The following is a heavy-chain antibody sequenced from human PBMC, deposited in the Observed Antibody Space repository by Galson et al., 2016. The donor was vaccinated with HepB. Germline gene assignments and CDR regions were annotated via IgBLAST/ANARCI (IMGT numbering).Heavy chain of an antibody. J-gene: IGHJ4*02. CDR1: GFIVSSYW. CDR3: VKDFGGPTDY. Sequence: SLRLSCAASGFIVSSYWMHWVRQVPGKGLVWVSRIDIKGTTINYADSVKGRFTIPRDNAKNTLYLQMNSLGAEDTAVYYCVKDFGGPTDYWGQGILVTVSS. V-gene: IGHV3-74*01. CDR2: IDIKGTTI. D-gene: IGHD3-10*01.